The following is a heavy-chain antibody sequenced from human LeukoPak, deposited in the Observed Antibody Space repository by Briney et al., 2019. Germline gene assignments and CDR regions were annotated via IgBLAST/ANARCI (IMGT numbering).Heavy chain of an antibody. CDR2: ISWNSGSI. CDR3: AKEDRGAFDI. CDR1: GFTFDDYA. V-gene: IGHV3-9*03. Sequence: GGSLRLSCAASGFTFDDYAMHWVRQAPGKGLEWVSGISWNSGSIGYADSVKGRFTISRDNAKNSLYLQMNSLRAEDMALYYCAKEDRGAFDIWGQGTMATVSS. J-gene: IGHJ3*02.